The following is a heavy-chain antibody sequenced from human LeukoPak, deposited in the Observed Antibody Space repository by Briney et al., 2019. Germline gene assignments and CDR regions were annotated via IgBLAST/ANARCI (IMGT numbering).Heavy chain of an antibody. Sequence: PSETLSLTCAVYGGSFSGYYWSWIRQPPGKGLEWIGEINHSGSTKYNPSLKSRVIISVETSKNQFSLKLNSVTAADTAVYYCAREEKRTVGATTRAGDYWGQGTLVTVSS. CDR2: INHSGST. D-gene: IGHD1-26*01. J-gene: IGHJ4*02. V-gene: IGHV4-34*01. CDR1: GGSFSGYY. CDR3: AREEKRTVGATTRAGDY.